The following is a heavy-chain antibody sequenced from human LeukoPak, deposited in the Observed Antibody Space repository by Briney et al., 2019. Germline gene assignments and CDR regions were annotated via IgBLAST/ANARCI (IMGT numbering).Heavy chain of an antibody. CDR2: ISGSGANT. D-gene: IGHD6-13*01. Sequence: PGGSLRLSCAASGFAFSTYSMSWVRLAPGKGLEWVSGISGSGANTYYADSVKGRFTISRDNSKNTLYLQMNSLRAEDTAVFYCAKYPASGGYFGYWGQGTLVTVSP. CDR1: GFAFSTYS. V-gene: IGHV3-23*01. J-gene: IGHJ4*02. CDR3: AKYPASGGYFGY.